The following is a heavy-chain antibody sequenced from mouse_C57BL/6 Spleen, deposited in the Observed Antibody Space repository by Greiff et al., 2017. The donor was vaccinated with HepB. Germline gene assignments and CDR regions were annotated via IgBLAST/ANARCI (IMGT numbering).Heavy chain of an antibody. Sequence: EVKLMESGPGLVKPSQSLSLTCSVTGYSITSGYYWNWIRQFPGNKLEWMGYISYDGSNNYNPSLKNRISITRDTSKNQFFLKLNSVTTEDTATYYCARGYGQYFDYWGQGTTLTVSS. D-gene: IGHD1-1*02. V-gene: IGHV3-6*01. CDR3: ARGYGQYFDY. CDR1: GYSITSGYY. J-gene: IGHJ2*01. CDR2: ISYDGSN.